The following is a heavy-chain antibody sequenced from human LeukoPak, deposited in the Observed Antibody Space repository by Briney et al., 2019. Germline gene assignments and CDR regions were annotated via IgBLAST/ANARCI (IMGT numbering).Heavy chain of an antibody. D-gene: IGHD3-16*02. V-gene: IGHV4-34*01. CDR3: ARGHYDYLWESYRDRINAFDI. J-gene: IGHJ3*02. CDR1: GGSFSGYY. Sequence: PSETLSLTCAVYGGSFSGYYWSWIRQPPGKGLEWIGEINHSGSTNYNPSLKSRVTISVDTSKNQFSLKLSSVTATDTAVYYCARGHYDYLWESYRDRINAFDIWGQGTTVTVSS. CDR2: INHSGST.